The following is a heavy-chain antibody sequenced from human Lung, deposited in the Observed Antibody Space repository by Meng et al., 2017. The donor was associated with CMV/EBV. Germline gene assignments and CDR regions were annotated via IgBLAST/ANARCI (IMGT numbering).Heavy chain of an antibody. V-gene: IGHV3-23*01. CDR1: FTCIASD. J-gene: IGHJ4*02. Sequence: FTCIASDMSWGRQAPGKCLECVSSISGRGDRTHYADSVKGRFTISRDNSKNTLYLRMDRLRAEDTAIYFCASLVVGFGESQDYWGQGTLVTVSS. CDR2: ISGRGDRT. CDR3: ASLVVGFGESQDY. D-gene: IGHD3-10*01.